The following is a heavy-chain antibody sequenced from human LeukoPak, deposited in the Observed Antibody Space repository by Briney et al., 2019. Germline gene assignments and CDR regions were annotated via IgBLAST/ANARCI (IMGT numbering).Heavy chain of an antibody. D-gene: IGHD2-2*01. Sequence: PSETLSLTCAVYGGFFSGYYWSWIRQPPGKGLEWIGEINHSGSTNYNPSLKSRVTISVDTSKKQFSLKLSSVTAADTAVYYCARGGGSCSSTSCLYNWFDPWGQGTLVTVSS. J-gene: IGHJ5*02. CDR1: GGFFSGYY. V-gene: IGHV4-34*01. CDR3: ARGGGSCSSTSCLYNWFDP. CDR2: INHSGST.